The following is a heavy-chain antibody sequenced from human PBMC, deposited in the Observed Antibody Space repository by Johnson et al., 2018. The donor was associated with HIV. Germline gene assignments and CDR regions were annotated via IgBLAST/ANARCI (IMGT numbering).Heavy chain of an antibody. CDR1: GFTFDDYA. CDR2: ISWNSGSI. CDR3: GLLGLCWAM. V-gene: IGHV3-9*01. Sequence: VLLVESGGGLVQPGRSLRLSCAASGFTFDDYAMHWVRQAPGKGLEWVSGISWNSGSIGYADSVKGRFTISRDNAKNSLYLQMHSLRCDDTGHNVRGLLGLCWAMWG. J-gene: IGHJ1*01. D-gene: IGHD3-10*02.